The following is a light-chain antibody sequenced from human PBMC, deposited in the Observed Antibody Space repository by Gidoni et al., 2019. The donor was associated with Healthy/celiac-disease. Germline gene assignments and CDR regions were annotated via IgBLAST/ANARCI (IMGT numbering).Light chain of an antibody. CDR3: QQLNNYPS. Sequence: IQLTQSPSSLSASVGDRVTITCRASQGISSYLGWYQQKPGEATKLLIYAASTLQSVVPSRFSGSGSRTVFTLTISSLPDEDFANYCLQQLNNYPSFGGGTKVEIK. J-gene: IGKJ4*02. CDR1: QGISSY. V-gene: IGKV1-9*01. CDR2: AAS.